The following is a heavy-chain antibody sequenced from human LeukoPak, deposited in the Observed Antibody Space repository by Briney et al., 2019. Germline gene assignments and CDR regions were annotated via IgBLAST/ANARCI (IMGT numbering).Heavy chain of an antibody. J-gene: IGHJ4*02. CDR1: GGTFSSYA. D-gene: IGHD5-24*01. V-gene: IGHV1-69*04. CDR2: IIPILGIA. Sequence: GASVKVSCKASGGTFSSYAISWVRQAPGQGLEWMGRIIPILGIANYAQKFQGRVTITADKSTSTAYMELSSLRSEDTAVYYCAREMATIVNQFDYWGQGTLVTVSS. CDR3: AREMATIVNQFDY.